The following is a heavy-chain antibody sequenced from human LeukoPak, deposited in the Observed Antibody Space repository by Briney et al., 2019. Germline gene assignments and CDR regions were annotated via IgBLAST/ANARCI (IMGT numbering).Heavy chain of an antibody. CDR1: GGTFSSYA. D-gene: IGHD3-10*01. CDR2: ITPIFGTA. V-gene: IGHV1-69*05. J-gene: IGHJ4*02. Sequence: GASVKVSCKASGGTFSSYAISWVRQAPGQGLEWMGGITPIFGTANYAQKFQGRVTITTDESTSTAYMELSSLRSEDTAVYYCARGGFTMVRGVIAPFDYWGQGTLVTVSS. CDR3: ARGGFTMVRGVIAPFDY.